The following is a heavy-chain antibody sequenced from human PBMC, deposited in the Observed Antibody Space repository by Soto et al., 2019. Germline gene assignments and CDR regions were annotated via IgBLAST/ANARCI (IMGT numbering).Heavy chain of an antibody. D-gene: IGHD2-2*01. J-gene: IGHJ4*02. V-gene: IGHV5-10-1*01. CDR3: ARLGCSSTSCYQVDY. Sequence: GESLKISCKGSGYSFTSYWIGWVRQMPGKGLEWMGRIDPSDSYTNYSPSFQGHVTISADKSISTAYLQWSSLKASDTAMYYCARLGCSSTSCYQVDYWGQGTLVTVSS. CDR1: GYSFTSYW. CDR2: IDPSDSYT.